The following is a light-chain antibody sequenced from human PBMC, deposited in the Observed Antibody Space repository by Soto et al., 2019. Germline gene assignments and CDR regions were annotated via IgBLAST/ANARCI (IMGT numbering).Light chain of an antibody. Sequence: DIQMTQSPSSLSASVGDRVTITCRASQSISKYLSWYHQKPGKAPKLLIYSASSLQSGVPPRFGGGGSGPNFTLTFAGLQPEDFATYYCLQTYLTPWTFGQGTNVEI. CDR1: QSISKY. CDR3: LQTYLTPWT. V-gene: IGKV1-39*01. J-gene: IGKJ1*01. CDR2: SAS.